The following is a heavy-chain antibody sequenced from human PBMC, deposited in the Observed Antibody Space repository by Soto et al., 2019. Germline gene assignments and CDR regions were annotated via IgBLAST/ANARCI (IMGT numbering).Heavy chain of an antibody. CDR2: TGTTGDT. Sequence: EVQLVESGGGLVQPGGSLRLSCVASGFTFSSHDMHWVRQVPGKGLEWVSGTGTTGDTYYPGSVKGRFIVSKEDAKNSLLLQMNNMRAEDTAVYYCARDQLSADGSWFVDLWGRGNLVTVSS. D-gene: IGHD6-6*01. CDR3: ARDQLSADGSWFVDL. J-gene: IGHJ2*01. CDR1: GFTFSSHD. V-gene: IGHV3-13*01.